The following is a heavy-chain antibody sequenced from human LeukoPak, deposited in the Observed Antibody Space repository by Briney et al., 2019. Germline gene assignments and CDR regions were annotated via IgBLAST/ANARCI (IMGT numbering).Heavy chain of an antibody. V-gene: IGHV3-23*01. CDR3: AKATDFWSGYPNYYFDY. CDR1: GFTFSSYA. CDR2: ISGSGGST. Sequence: PGGSLRLSCAASGFTFSSYAMSWVRQAPGKGLEWVSAISGSGGSTYYADSVKGRFTISRDNSKNTLYLQMNSLRAEDTAVYCCAKATDFWSGYPNYYFDYWGQGTLVTVSS. J-gene: IGHJ4*02. D-gene: IGHD3-3*01.